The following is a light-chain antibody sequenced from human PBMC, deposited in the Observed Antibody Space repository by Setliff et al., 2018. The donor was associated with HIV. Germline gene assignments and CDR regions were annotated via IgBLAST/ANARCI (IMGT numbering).Light chain of an antibody. CDR1: SSDVGGYNY. V-gene: IGLV2-14*01. CDR3: CSHTGDSALNV. CDR2: EVN. J-gene: IGLJ1*01. Sequence: QSALTQPASVSGSPGQSITISCTGTSSDVGGYNYVSWYQHHPGKAPKLIIYEVNRRPSEVSARFSGSKSGNTASLTISDLQADDEADYYCCSHTGDSALNVFGSGTKVTVL.